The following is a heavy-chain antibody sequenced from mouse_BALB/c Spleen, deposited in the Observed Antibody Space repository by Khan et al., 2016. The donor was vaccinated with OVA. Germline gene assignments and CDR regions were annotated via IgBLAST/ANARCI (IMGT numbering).Heavy chain of an antibody. D-gene: IGHD1-2*01. V-gene: IGHV1-77*01. CDR3: ARRNYFGYTFAY. CDR1: GYTFTDYY. J-gene: IGHJ3*01. CDR2: ISPGSGDN. Sequence: QIQLVQSGAELARPGASVKLSCKASGYTFTDYYINWVKQRTGQGLEWIGEISPGSGDNYYNEKFKGKATLTADKSSTTAYMQLSSLTSEASAVYFCARRNYFGYTFAYWGQGTLVTVSA.